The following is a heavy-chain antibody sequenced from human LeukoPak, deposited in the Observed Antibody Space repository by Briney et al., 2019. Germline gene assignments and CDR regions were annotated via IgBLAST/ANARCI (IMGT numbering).Heavy chain of an antibody. CDR2: IYYSGST. J-gene: IGHJ3*02. CDR3: ARKYCSTTSCSYGFDI. D-gene: IGHD2-2*01. CDR1: GGSISSYY. Sequence: SETLSLTCTVSGGSISSYYWSWIRQPPGKGLEWIGYIYYSGSTNYNPSLKSRVTISVDTSKNQFSLKLSSVTAADTAVYFCARKYCSTTSCSYGFDIWGQGTMVTVSS. V-gene: IGHV4-59*12.